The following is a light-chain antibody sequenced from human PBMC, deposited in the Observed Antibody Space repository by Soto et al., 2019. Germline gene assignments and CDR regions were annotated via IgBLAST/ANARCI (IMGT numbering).Light chain of an antibody. CDR1: SSDVGNYNY. Sequence: QSVLTQRRSVSGSPGQSVTISCTGTSSDVGNYNYVSWYQQHPGKAPKVMIYDVSKRPSGVPDRFSGSKSGNTASLTISGLQAEDEADYYCCSYAGSYTLLFGGGTKLTVL. CDR3: CSYAGSYTLL. CDR2: DVS. J-gene: IGLJ2*01. V-gene: IGLV2-11*01.